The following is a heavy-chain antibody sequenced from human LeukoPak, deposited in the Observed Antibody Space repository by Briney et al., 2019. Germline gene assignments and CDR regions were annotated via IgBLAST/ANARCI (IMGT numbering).Heavy chain of an antibody. CDR3: ARDSSSSTYYYYYYMDV. Sequence: PGRSLRLSCAASGFSFDDYAMHWVRQAPGKGLEWVSGISWNSGSIGYADSVKGRFTISRDNAKNSLYLQMNSLRAEDTAVYYCARDSSSSTYYYYYYMDVWGKGTTVTVSS. D-gene: IGHD6-13*01. CDR1: GFSFDDYA. J-gene: IGHJ6*03. V-gene: IGHV3-9*01. CDR2: ISWNSGSI.